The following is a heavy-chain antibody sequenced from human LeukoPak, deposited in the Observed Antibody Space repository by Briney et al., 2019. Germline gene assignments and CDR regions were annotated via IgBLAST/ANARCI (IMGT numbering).Heavy chain of an antibody. CDR2: IYTSGST. CDR1: GGSISSGSYY. J-gene: IGHJ4*02. D-gene: IGHD2-15*01. V-gene: IGHV4-61*02. CDR3: ARSQSGGFGALDY. Sequence: SETLSLTCTVSGGSISSGSYYWSWIRQPAGKGLEWIGRIYTSGSTNYNPSLKSRVTMSVDTSKNQFSLKLSSVTAADTAVYYCARSQSGGFGALDYWGQGTLVTVSS.